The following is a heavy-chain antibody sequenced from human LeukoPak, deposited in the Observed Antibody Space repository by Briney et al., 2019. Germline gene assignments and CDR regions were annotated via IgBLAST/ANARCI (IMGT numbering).Heavy chain of an antibody. CDR3: ARGAAGTRDY. V-gene: IGHV4-30-4*01. CDR2: TYYSGST. CDR1: GGSISSGDYY. J-gene: IGHJ4*02. D-gene: IGHD6-13*01. Sequence: SETLSLTCTVSGGSISSGDYYWSWIRQPPGKGLEWIGYTYYSGSTYYNPSLKSRVTISVDTSKNQFSLKLSPVTAADTAVYYCARGAAGTRDYWGQGTLVTVSP.